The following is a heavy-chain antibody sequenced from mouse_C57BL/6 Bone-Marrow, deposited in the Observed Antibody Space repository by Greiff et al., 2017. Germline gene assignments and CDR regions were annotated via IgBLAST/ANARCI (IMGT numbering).Heavy chain of an antibody. CDR1: GFTFSSYA. D-gene: IGHD1-1*01. J-gene: IGHJ2*01. V-gene: IGHV5-9-1*02. CDR2: ISSGGDYI. Sequence: EVHLVESGEGLVKPGGSLKLSCAASGFTFSSYAMSWVRQTPEKRLEWVAYISSGGDYIYYADTVKGRFTISRDNARNTLYLQMSSLKSEDTAMYYCTRENFLYYYGSLYYFDYWGQGTTLTVSS. CDR3: TRENFLYYYGSLYYFDY.